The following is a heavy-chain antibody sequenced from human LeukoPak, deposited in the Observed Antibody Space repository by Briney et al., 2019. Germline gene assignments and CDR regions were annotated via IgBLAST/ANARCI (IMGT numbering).Heavy chain of an antibody. CDR3: ARGDYGDYVNKLYYYYYMDV. J-gene: IGHJ6*03. V-gene: IGHV1-18*01. Sequence: GASVKVSCKASGYTFTSYGISWVRQAPGQGLEWMGWISAYNGNTNYAQKLQGRVTMTTDTSTSTAYMELRSLRSDDTAVYYCARGDYGDYVNKLYYYYYMDVWGKGTTVTISS. CDR2: ISAYNGNT. CDR1: GYTFTSYG. D-gene: IGHD4-17*01.